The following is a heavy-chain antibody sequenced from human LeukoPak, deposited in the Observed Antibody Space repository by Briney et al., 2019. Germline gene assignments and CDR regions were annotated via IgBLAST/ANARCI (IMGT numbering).Heavy chain of an antibody. Sequence: GGSLRLSCAASGFTFSSYAMHLVRQAPGKGLEYVSAISSNGGSTYYANSVKGRFTISRDNSKNTLYLQMNSLRAEDTAVYYCAKDRQRDYDSSGYYLDAFDIWGQGTMVTVSS. CDR1: GFTFSSYA. V-gene: IGHV3-64*01. J-gene: IGHJ3*02. CDR3: AKDRQRDYDSSGYYLDAFDI. D-gene: IGHD3-22*01. CDR2: ISSNGGST.